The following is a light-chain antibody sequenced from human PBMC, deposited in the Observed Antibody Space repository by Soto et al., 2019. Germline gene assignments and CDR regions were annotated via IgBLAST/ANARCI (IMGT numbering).Light chain of an antibody. CDR1: QSVSSS. J-gene: IGKJ5*01. CDR2: DAS. CDR3: QQRSNWPPRIT. V-gene: IGKV3-11*01. Sequence: EIVLTQSPATLSFSPGERATLSCRSSQSVSSSLAWYHQKPGQAPRLLIYDASNRATGIPARFSGSGSGTDFTLTISSLEPEDFAIYYCQQRSNWPPRITFGQGTRLEIK.